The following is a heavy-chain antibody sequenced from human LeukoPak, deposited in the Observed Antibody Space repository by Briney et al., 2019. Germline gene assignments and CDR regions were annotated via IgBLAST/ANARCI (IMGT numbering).Heavy chain of an antibody. CDR2: ISFDGSKK. CDR1: GFTFNHYG. D-gene: IGHD3-16*01. CDR3: AKLDYHNIVALEYFQH. V-gene: IGHV3-30*18. J-gene: IGHJ1*01. Sequence: GGSLRLSCAASGFTFNHYGMHWVRQAPGKGLEWVAVISFDGSKKYYVDSVKGRFTISRDDSKNTLNLQMNSLRPEDTAVYYCAKLDYHNIVALEYFQHWGQGTLVTVSS.